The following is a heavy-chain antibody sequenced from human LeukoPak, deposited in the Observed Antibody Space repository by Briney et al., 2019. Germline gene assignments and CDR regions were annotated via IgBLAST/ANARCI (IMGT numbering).Heavy chain of an antibody. CDR1: GYTFTSSG. J-gene: IGHJ6*02. Sequence: ASVKVSCKASGYTFTSSGISWVRQAPGQGLEWMAWISGYDGRTNYAQKFQDRVIMTTDTSTSTAYMELRILRSDDTAVYYCARDWNYRGLDVWGQGTTVTVSS. CDR3: ARDWNYRGLDV. D-gene: IGHD1-7*01. V-gene: IGHV1-18*01. CDR2: ISGYDGRT.